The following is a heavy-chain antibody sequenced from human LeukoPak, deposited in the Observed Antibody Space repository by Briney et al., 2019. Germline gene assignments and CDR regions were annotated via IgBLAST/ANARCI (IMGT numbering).Heavy chain of an antibody. V-gene: IGHV4-31*03. D-gene: IGHD1-26*01. CDR2: IHYSGST. J-gene: IGHJ4*02. CDR1: GGSISSGGYY. Sequence: SQTLSLTCTVSGGSISSGGYYWSWIRQHPGKGLEWIGYIHYSGSTYYNPSLKSRVTISVDTSKNQFSLKLSSVTAADTAVYYCASGVLGAAYFDYWGQGTLVTVSS. CDR3: ASGVLGAAYFDY.